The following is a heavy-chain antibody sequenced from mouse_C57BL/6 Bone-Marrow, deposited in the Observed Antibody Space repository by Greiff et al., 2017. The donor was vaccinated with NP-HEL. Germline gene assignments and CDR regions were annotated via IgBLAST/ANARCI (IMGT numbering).Heavy chain of an antibody. CDR1: GFTFSSYG. D-gene: IGHD1-1*01. V-gene: IGHV5-6*01. Sequence: EVHLVESGGDLVKPGGSLKLSCAASGFTFSSYGMSWVRQTPDKRLEWVATISSGGSYTYYPDSVKGRFTISRDNAKNTLYLQMSSLKSEDTAMYYCARNYYGSSYAGKNYFDYWGQGTTLTVSS. CDR3: ARNYYGSSYAGKNYFDY. CDR2: ISSGGSYT. J-gene: IGHJ2*01.